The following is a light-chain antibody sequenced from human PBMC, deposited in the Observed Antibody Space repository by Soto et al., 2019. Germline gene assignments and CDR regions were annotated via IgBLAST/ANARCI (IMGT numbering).Light chain of an antibody. CDR3: QQYCSSLLN. Sequence: EVVLTQAPGTLSLSPGERATLSCRARQSVSGNYLAWYQQKPGQAPRLLIYDASTRATGIPDRFSGSGSATDFTLTNRRLGPDDLAVYYCQQYCSSLLNFGGGTKVE. CDR1: QSVSGNY. V-gene: IGKV3-20*01. CDR2: DAS. J-gene: IGKJ4*01.